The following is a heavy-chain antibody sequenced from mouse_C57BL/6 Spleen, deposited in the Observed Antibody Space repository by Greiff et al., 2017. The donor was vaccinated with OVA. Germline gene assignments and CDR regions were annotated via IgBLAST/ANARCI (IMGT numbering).Heavy chain of an antibody. V-gene: IGHV1-76*01. Sequence: VQLQESGAELVRPGASVKLSCKASGYTFTDYYINWVKQRPGQGLEWIARIYPGSGNTYYNEKFKGKATLTAEKSSSTAYMQLSSLTSEDSAVYFCARWATVVADYYAMDYWGQGTSVTVSS. D-gene: IGHD1-1*01. CDR3: ARWATVVADYYAMDY. J-gene: IGHJ4*01. CDR2: IYPGSGNT. CDR1: GYTFTDYY.